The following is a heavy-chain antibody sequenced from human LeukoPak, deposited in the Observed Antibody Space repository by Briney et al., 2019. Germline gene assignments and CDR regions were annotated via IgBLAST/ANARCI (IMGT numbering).Heavy chain of an antibody. CDR3: VKDFGRIRGTPDS. CDR2: ISGSGNGFSI. CDR1: GFVFTIYT. Sequence: GGSLRLSCSASGFVFTIYTMYWVRQAPGKGPEYVSTISGSGNGFSIYYADSVKGRFTISRDDSKSIFYLQTNGLRSEDTAVYYCVKDFGRIRGTPDSWGQGTLVTVSS. J-gene: IGHJ4*02. V-gene: IGHV3-64D*06. D-gene: IGHD1-26*01.